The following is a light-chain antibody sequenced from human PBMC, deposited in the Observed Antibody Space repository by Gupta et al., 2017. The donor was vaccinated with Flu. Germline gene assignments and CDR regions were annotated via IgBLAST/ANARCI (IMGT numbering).Light chain of an antibody. CDR3: QSYDSSLSAYV. Sequence: QSVLTQPPSVSGAPGQRVTISCTGNSSNIGAGYDVNWYQHLPGTAPKLLIDANNDRPSGVPDRFAGSKSGISASLAIAGLQAEDEADFYCQSYDSSLSAYVFGAGTKVTVL. V-gene: IGLV1-40*01. CDR1: SSNIGAGYD. J-gene: IGLJ1*01. CDR2: ANN.